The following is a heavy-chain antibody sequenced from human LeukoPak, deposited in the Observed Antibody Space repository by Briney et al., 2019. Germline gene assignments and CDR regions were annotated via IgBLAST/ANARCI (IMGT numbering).Heavy chain of an antibody. CDR3: ARERSGSSGYYSAIDS. CDR2: ICSYGSTT. J-gene: IGHJ4*02. V-gene: IGHV3-74*01. CDR1: GFTFSSYW. Sequence: GGSLRLSCVASGFTFSSYWMHWVRHPPGNGLVWVSRICSYGSTTTYADSVKGRFTISRDNAKHTLYLQMNSLRAEDTAVYYCARERSGSSGYYSAIDSWGQGTLVTVSS. D-gene: IGHD3-22*01.